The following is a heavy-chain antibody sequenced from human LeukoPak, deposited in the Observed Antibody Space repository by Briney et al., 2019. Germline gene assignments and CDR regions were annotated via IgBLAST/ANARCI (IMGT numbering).Heavy chain of an antibody. CDR3: ARDGKGIPNWFDP. D-gene: IGHD2-21*01. CDR2: INPNSGGT. J-gene: IGHJ5*02. V-gene: IGHV1-2*02. Sequence: GASVTVSCKASGYTFTGYYMHWVRQAPGQGLEWMGWINPNSGGTKYAQKFQGRVTMTRDTSISTAYMEMSRLRSDDTAVYYCARDGKGIPNWFDPWGQGTVVTVSS. CDR1: GYTFTGYY.